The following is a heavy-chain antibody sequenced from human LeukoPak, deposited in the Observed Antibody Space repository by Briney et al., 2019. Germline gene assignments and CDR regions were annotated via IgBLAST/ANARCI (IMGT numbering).Heavy chain of an antibody. J-gene: IGHJ4*02. Sequence: SETLSLTCTVSGGSISSSSYYWGWIRQPPGKGLEWIGSIYYSGSTYYNPSLKSRVTISVDTSKNQFSLKLSSVTAADTPVYCCARRRYGSGSYFPFDYWGQGTLVTVSS. V-gene: IGHV4-39*01. CDR3: ARRRYGSGSYFPFDY. D-gene: IGHD3-10*01. CDR2: IYYSGST. CDR1: GGSISSSSYY.